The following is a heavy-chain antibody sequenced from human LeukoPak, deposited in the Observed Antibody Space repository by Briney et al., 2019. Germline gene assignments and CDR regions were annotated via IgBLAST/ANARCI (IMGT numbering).Heavy chain of an antibody. J-gene: IGHJ4*02. Sequence: PGGSLRLSCAASRFTFSNYWMSWVRQAPRKGLEWVANINQEGSEKYYVDSVKGRFTISRDNAKNSLYLQMDSLRVEDTAFYYCARDLAYSRLDYWGQGMLVTVSS. CDR2: INQEGSEK. CDR1: RFTFSNYW. V-gene: IGHV3-7*01. CDR3: ARDLAYSRLDY. D-gene: IGHD5-18*01.